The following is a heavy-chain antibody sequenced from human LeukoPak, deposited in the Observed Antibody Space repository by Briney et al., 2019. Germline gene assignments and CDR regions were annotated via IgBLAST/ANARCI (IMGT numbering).Heavy chain of an antibody. J-gene: IGHJ4*02. Sequence: SETLSLTCAVYGGSFSGYYWSWIRQPPGRGLEWIGEINHSGSTNYNPSLKSRVTISVDTSKNQFSLKLSSVTAADTAVYYCARGKAGRITDFDYWGQGTLVTVSS. D-gene: IGHD3-10*01. CDR3: ARGKAGRITDFDY. CDR2: INHSGST. CDR1: GGSFSGYY. V-gene: IGHV4-34*01.